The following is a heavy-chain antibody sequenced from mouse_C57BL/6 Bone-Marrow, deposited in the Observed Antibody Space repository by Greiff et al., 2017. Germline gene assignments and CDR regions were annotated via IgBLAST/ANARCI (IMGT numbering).Heavy chain of an antibody. Sequence: VQLQQSGAELVRPGSSVKLSCKASGYTFTSYWMHWVKQRPIQGLEWIGNIDPSDSETHYNQKFKDKATLTVDKSSSTAYMQLSSLTSEDSAVYYGARATVVAPYWYFDVWGTGTTVTVSS. CDR3: ARATVVAPYWYFDV. CDR2: IDPSDSET. D-gene: IGHD1-1*01. CDR1: GYTFTSYW. V-gene: IGHV1-52*01. J-gene: IGHJ1*03.